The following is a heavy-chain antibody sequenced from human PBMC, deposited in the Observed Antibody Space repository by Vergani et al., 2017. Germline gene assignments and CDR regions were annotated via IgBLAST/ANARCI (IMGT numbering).Heavy chain of an antibody. Sequence: VQLVESGGGVVQPGRSLRLSCAASGFTFSSNYMSWVRQAPGKGLEWVSVIYSGGSTYYADSVKGRFTISRDNSKNTLYLQMNSLRAEDTAVYYCARERIAGRGVTYFDYGGQGTLVTVSS. CDR3: ARERIAGRGVTYFDY. CDR2: IYSGGST. V-gene: IGHV3-66*01. D-gene: IGHD2-15*01. CDR1: GFTFSSNY. J-gene: IGHJ4*02.